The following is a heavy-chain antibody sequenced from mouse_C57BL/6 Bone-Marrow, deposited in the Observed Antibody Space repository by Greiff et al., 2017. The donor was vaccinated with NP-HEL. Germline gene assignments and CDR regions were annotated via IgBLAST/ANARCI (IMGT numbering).Heavy chain of an antibody. D-gene: IGHD2-4*01. CDR2: ISDGGSYT. Sequence: EVKLEESGGGLVKPGGSLKLSCAASGFTFSSYAMSWVRQTPEKRLEWVATISDGGSYTYYRDNVKGRFTISRDNAKNNLYLQMSHLKSEDTAMYYCARDTYYDYDGWFAYWGQGTLVTVSA. J-gene: IGHJ3*01. CDR1: GFTFSSYA. CDR3: ARDTYYDYDGWFAY. V-gene: IGHV5-4*01.